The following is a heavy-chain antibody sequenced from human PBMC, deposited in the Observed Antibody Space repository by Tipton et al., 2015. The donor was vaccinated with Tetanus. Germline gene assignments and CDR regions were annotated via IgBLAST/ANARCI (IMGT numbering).Heavy chain of an antibody. CDR2: VHYTGDT. D-gene: IGHD6-6*01. V-gene: IGHV4-30-2*03. J-gene: IGHJ4*02. CDR1: GGSVRSGDYS. Sequence: TLSLTCSVSGGSVRSGDYSWNWIRQPPGKGLEWLANVHYTGDTYYSPSLQSRVTISVDTSKNQFSLRLSSVTAADTAVYYCARPTLRLVIDSWGQGTLVTVSS. CDR3: ARPTLRLVIDS.